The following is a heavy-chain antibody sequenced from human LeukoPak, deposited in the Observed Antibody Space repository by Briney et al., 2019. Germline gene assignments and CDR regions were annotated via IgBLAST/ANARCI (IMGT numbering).Heavy chain of an antibody. CDR3: ARGQIVVAGYYFDH. J-gene: IGHJ4*02. Sequence: PGGSLRLSCAASGFTVSSNYMSWVRQAPGKWLEWVSVFYSGGSTYYADSVKGRFTISRDNSKNTLYLQMNSLRAEDTAVYYCARGQIVVAGYYFDHWGQGTLVTVSS. D-gene: IGHD6-19*01. CDR2: FYSGGST. CDR1: GFTVSSNY. V-gene: IGHV3-53*01.